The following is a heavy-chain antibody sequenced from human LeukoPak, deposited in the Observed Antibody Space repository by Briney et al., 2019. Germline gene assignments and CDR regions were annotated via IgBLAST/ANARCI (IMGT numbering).Heavy chain of an antibody. V-gene: IGHV3-30*18. CDR2: ISYDGSNK. Sequence: GGSLRLSCAASGFTFSSYGMHWVRQAPGKGLEWVAVISYDGSNKYYADSVKGRFTISRDNSKNTLYPQMNSLRAEDTAVYYCAKDHAGSRAFRYFDYWGQGTLVTVSS. CDR1: GFTFSSYG. J-gene: IGHJ4*02. CDR3: AKDHAGSRAFRYFDY. D-gene: IGHD1-1*01.